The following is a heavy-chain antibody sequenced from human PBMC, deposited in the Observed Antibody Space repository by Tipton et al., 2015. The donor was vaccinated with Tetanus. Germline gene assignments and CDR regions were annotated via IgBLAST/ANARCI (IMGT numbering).Heavy chain of an antibody. CDR1: GTSLSGYY. D-gene: IGHD6-13*01. Sequence: TLSLTCAVHGTSLSGYYWSWIRQAPGKGLEWIGYIYYSGSTNYNPPLKSRVTISVDTSKNQFSLNLSSVTAADTAVYYCARGGITAAGILDYWGQGTLVTVSS. V-gene: IGHV4-34*11. CDR2: IYYSGST. J-gene: IGHJ4*02. CDR3: ARGGITAAGILDY.